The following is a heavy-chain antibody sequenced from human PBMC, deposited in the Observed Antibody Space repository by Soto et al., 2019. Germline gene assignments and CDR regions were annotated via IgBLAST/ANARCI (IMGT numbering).Heavy chain of an antibody. CDR3: AADRKIVGTIGAFDF. D-gene: IGHD1-26*01. CDR1: ENTLTELT. V-gene: IGHV1-24*01. J-gene: IGHJ4*01. Sequence: ASVKVSCKVPENTLTELTIDWLRQAPGKGLEWMGRSAPEEGEPIYPQKFQGRVSMTEDPSTDTAYMELTSLRFEDTAVYFCAADRKIVGTIGAFDFWGHGTLVTVSS. CDR2: SAPEEGEP.